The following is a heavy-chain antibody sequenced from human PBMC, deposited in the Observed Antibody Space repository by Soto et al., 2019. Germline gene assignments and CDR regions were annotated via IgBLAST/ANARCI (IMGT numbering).Heavy chain of an antibody. Sequence: ASVKVSCKASGGTFSSYAISWVRQAPGQGLEWMGGIIPIFGTAKFAQKFQGRVTITADKSTSIAYMELRSLKSEDTAVYYCARAAHSGYDWEYNWFDPWGQGTLVTVSS. CDR3: ARAAHSGYDWEYNWFDP. V-gene: IGHV1-69*06. D-gene: IGHD5-12*01. J-gene: IGHJ5*02. CDR2: IIPIFGTA. CDR1: GGTFSSYA.